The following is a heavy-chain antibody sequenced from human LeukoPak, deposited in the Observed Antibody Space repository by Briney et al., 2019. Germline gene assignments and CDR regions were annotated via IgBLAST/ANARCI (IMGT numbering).Heavy chain of an antibody. V-gene: IGHV3-15*01. CDR2: IKSKTDGGTT. Sequence: PGGSLRLSCAASGFTFTNAWMSWVRQAPGKGLEWDGRIKSKTDGGTTDYAAPVKGRFTISRDDSKNTLYLHMNSLKTEDTAVYYCTTMTIIPTDYWGQGTLVTVSS. D-gene: IGHD2-2*02. CDR3: TTMTIIPTDY. J-gene: IGHJ4*02. CDR1: GFTFTNAW.